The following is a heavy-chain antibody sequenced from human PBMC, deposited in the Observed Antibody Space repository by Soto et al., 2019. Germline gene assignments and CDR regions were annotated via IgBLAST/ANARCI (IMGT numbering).Heavy chain of an antibody. J-gene: IGHJ4*02. CDR1: GFSLTASETR. CDR3: AGRIRGDSCFDF. V-gene: IGHV2-70*04. D-gene: IGHD2-21*02. CDR2: IDWDDEK. Sequence: SVPTLVNPTQTLTLTCTISGFSLTASETRVSWIRQPPGKSLEWLARIDWDDEKFYRTSLKRRLTISRDTSKNQVVLTITNMEPVDTETYYCAGRIRGDSCFDFWGKGALVNVS.